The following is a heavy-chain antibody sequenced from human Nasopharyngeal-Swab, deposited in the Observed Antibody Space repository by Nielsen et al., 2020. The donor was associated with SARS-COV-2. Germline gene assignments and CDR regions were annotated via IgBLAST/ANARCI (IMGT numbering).Heavy chain of an antibody. V-gene: IGHV4-34*01. D-gene: IGHD4-23*01. CDR3: ARAHDYGGNSDAFDI. Sequence: SETLSLTCSVSGGSFNGFYWNWIRQAPGKGLEWIGEINHNERTNYNPSLKSRVTISVDRSKNQFSLKLSSVTAADTAVYYCARAHDYGGNSDAFDIWGQGTMVTVSS. CDR2: INHNERT. CDR1: GGSFNGFY. J-gene: IGHJ3*02.